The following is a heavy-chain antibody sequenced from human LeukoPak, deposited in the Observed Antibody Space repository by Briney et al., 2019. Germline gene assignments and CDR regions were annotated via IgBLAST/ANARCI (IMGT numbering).Heavy chain of an antibody. D-gene: IGHD3-22*01. CDR3: ARDPSGYFNY. CDR1: GGSFSGYY. J-gene: IGHJ4*02. V-gene: IGHV4-59*01. Sequence: SETLSLTCAVYGGSFSGYYWSWIRQPPGKGLEWIGYIYYSGSTNYNPSLKSRVTISVDTSKNQFSLKLSSVTAADTAVYCCARDPSGYFNYWGQGTLATVSS. CDR2: IYYSGST.